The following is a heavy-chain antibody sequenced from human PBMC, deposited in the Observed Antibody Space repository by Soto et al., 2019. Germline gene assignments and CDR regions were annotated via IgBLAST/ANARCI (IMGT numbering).Heavy chain of an antibody. V-gene: IGHV4-39*01. CDR2: IYYSGRT. D-gene: IGHD2-21*02. CDR3: ARQRATVVTQAYFDH. J-gene: IGHJ4*02. CDR1: GESISSSSYY. Sequence: SETLSLTCIVSGESISSSSYYWGWIRQPPGKGLEWIGSIYYSGRTYYNPSFKSRVTISIDTSKNQFSLKLSSVAATDTAVYYCARQRATVVTQAYFDHWGQGALVTVSS.